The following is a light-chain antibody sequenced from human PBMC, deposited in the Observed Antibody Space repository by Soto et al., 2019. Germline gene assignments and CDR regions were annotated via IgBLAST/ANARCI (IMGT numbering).Light chain of an antibody. CDR2: GAS. Sequence: EIVLTQSPATLSLSPGERATLSCRASQSVSSNYLAWYQQKPGQAPRLLIYGASSRATGIPDRFSGSGSGTEFTLTISSLQSEDFALYYCHQYNSWPPGTFGQGTKVDI. J-gene: IGKJ2*01. V-gene: IGKV3-20*01. CDR3: HQYNSWPPGT. CDR1: QSVSSNY.